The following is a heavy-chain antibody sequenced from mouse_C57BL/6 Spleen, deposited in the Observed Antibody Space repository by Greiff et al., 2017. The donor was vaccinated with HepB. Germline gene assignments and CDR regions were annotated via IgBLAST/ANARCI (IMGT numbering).Heavy chain of an antibody. CDR1: GYTFTSYW. CDR2: IHPNSGST. J-gene: IGHJ2*01. D-gene: IGHD1-1*01. CDR3: AIYDSNYFDY. Sequence: QVQLQQPGAELVKPGASVKLSCKASGYTFTSYWMHWVKQRPGQGLEWIGMIHPNSGSTNYNEKFKSKGTLTVYKSSSTAYRQLSSLTSEDSAVYYCAIYDSNYFDYWGQGTTLTVSS. V-gene: IGHV1-64*01.